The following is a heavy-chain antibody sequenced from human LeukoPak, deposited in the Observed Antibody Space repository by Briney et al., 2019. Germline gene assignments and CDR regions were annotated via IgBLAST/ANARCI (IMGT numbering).Heavy chain of an antibody. CDR2: IYYSGST. CDR1: GGSISSYY. J-gene: IGHJ4*02. D-gene: IGHD6-13*01. Sequence: SETLSLTCTVSGGSISSYYWSWIRQPPGKGLEWIGYIYYSGSTNYNPSLKSRVTISVDTSKNQFSLKLSSATAADTALYYCARTYSSSSNFDYWGQGTLVTVSS. CDR3: ARTYSSSSNFDY. V-gene: IGHV4-59*08.